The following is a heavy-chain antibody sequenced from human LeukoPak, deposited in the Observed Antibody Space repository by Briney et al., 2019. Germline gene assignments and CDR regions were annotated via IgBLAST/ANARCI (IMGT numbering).Heavy chain of an antibody. CDR1: GFTFSSYS. CDR3: AREPDSTTAPGDDAFDI. D-gene: IGHD6-13*01. Sequence: PGGSLRLSCAASGFTFSSYSMNWVRQAPGKGLEWVSSISSSSSYIYYADSVKGRFTISRDNAKNSLYLQMNSLRAEDTAVYYCAREPDSTTAPGDDAFDIWGQGTMVTVSS. CDR2: ISSSSSYI. J-gene: IGHJ3*02. V-gene: IGHV3-21*01.